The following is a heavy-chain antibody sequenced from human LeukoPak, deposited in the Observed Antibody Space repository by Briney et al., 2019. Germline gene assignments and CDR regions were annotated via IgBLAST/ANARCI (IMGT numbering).Heavy chain of an antibody. CDR1: GFTFSSYS. CDR3: ARGERLLWFGDGVPGPNWFDP. Sequence: GGSLRLSCAASGFTFSSYSMNWVRQAPGKGLEWVSSISSSSSYIYYADSVKGRFTISRDNAKNSLYLQMNSLRAEDTAVYYCARGERLLWFGDGVPGPNWFDPWGQGTLVTVSS. J-gene: IGHJ5*02. CDR2: ISSSSSYI. D-gene: IGHD3-10*01. V-gene: IGHV3-21*01.